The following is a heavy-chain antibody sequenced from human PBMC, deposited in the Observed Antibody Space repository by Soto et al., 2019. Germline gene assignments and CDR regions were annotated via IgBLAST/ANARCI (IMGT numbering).Heavy chain of an antibody. CDR3: ARHGFGSLHGLVDV. J-gene: IGHJ6*02. CDR1: GGSITNYY. V-gene: IGHV4-59*08. Sequence: QVQLQESGPGLVKPSETLSLTCTVSGGSITNYYCSWFRQPPGKGLEWIGYIKYNGDSAYNLSLERRVTMSMDTSKTHFSLMLESVTATVTAVYYCARHGFGSLHGLVDVWGQGTTVIVSS. D-gene: IGHD3-10*01. CDR2: IKYNGDS.